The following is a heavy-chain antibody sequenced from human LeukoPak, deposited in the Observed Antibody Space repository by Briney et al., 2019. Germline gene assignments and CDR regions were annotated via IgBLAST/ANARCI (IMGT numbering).Heavy chain of an antibody. CDR2: ISAYNGNT. V-gene: IGHV1-18*01. D-gene: IGHD6-19*01. CDR3: ARLDLSGSDY. Sequence: ASVKVSCKASGGTFSSYAISWARQAPGQGLEWMGWISAYNGNTNSAQKLQGRVTMTTDTSTNTAYMELRTLGSDDTAVYYCARLDLSGSDYWGQGTLVTASS. J-gene: IGHJ4*02. CDR1: GGTFSSYA.